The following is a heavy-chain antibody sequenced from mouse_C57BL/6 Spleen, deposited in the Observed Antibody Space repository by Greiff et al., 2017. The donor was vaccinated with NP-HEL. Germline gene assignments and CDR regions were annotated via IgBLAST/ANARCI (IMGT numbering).Heavy chain of an antibody. CDR1: GYTFTDYE. D-gene: IGHD1-1*01. V-gene: IGHV1-15*01. CDR2: IDPETGGT. CDR3: TRRLYYGSRPFGY. Sequence: QVHLQQSGAELVRPGASVTLSCKASGYTFTDYEMHWVKQTPVHGLEWIGAIDPETGGTAYNQKFKGKAILTAEKSSSTAYMDLRSLTSEDSAVYYCTRRLYYGSRPFGYWGQGTTLTVSS. J-gene: IGHJ2*01.